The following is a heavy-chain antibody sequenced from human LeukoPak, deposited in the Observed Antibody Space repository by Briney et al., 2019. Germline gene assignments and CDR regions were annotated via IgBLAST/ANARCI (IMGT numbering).Heavy chain of an antibody. J-gene: IGHJ4*02. CDR1: SASITSSPYF. CDR2: ISYSGTT. D-gene: IGHD3-10*01. Sequence: SETLSLTCTVSSASITSSPYFWGWIRPSPGKGLEWIGSISYSGTTHYNPSLKSRVTISVDTSKNQFSLKLNSVTAADTAVFYCAANSADYNTLGSSYKVWGQGTLVTVSS. CDR3: AANSADYNTLGSSYKV. V-gene: IGHV4-39*01.